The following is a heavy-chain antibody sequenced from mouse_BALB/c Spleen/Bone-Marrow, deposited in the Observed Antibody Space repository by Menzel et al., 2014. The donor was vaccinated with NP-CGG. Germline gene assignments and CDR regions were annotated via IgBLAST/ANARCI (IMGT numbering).Heavy chain of an antibody. CDR3: ARDTGNYVRFAY. D-gene: IGHD2-1*01. V-gene: IGHV7-3*02. Sequence: DVHLVESGGGLVQPGGSLRLSCATSGFTFTDYYMSWVRQPPGKALERLGFIRNKANGYTTEYSASVKGRFTISRDNSQSILYLQMNTLRAEDSATYYCARDTGNYVRFAYWGQGTLVTVSA. CDR2: IRNKANGYTT. CDR1: GFTFTDYY. J-gene: IGHJ3*01.